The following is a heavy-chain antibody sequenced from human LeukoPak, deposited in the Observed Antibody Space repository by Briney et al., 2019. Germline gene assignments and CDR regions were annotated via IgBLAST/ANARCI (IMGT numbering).Heavy chain of an antibody. D-gene: IGHD4/OR15-4a*01. CDR1: GGSISSSSYY. Sequence: SETLSLTCTVSGGSISSSSYYWGWIRQPPGKGLEWIGSIYYSGSTYYNPSLKSRVTISVDTSKNQFSLKLSSVTAADTAVYYCARHEYGLLDCWGQGTLVTVSS. J-gene: IGHJ4*02. V-gene: IGHV4-39*01. CDR3: ARHEYGLLDC. CDR2: IYYSGST.